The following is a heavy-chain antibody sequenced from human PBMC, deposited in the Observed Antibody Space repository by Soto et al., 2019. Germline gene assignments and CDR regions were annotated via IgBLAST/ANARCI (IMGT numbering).Heavy chain of an antibody. Sequence: SVKVSCKASGGTFSSYAISWVRQAPGQGLEWMGGIIPIFGTANYAQKFQGRVTITADESTSTAYMELSSLRSEDTAVYYCARSVLCYDSSGYYYSCHYGMDVWGQGTTVTVSS. D-gene: IGHD3-22*01. J-gene: IGHJ6*02. CDR1: GGTFSSYA. CDR3: ARSVLCYDSSGYYYSCHYGMDV. V-gene: IGHV1-69*13. CDR2: IIPIFGTA.